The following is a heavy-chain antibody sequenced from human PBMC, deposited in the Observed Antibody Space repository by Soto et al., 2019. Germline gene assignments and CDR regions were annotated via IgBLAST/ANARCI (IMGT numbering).Heavy chain of an antibody. CDR1: GFTFSSYA. J-gene: IGHJ4*02. CDR2: ISGSGGST. CDR3: AKFCRGSTYYFDF. V-gene: IGHV3-23*01. D-gene: IGHD3-10*01. Sequence: EVQLLESGGGLVQPGGSLRLSCAASGFTFSSYAMSWVRQAPGKGLEWVSAISGSGGSTYYADSVKGRFTISRDNSNNTMYLQTNSLRAEDTAVYYCAKFCRGSTYYFDFWGQGTLVTVSS.